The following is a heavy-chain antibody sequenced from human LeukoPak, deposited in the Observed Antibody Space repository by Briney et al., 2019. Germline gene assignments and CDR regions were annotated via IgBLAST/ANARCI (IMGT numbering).Heavy chain of an antibody. J-gene: IGHJ4*02. D-gene: IGHD6-13*01. V-gene: IGHV3-30*02. CDR1: GFTFSSYG. CDR2: IGYDGRNK. CDR3: AKDHQDPPYSSSWYFDY. Sequence: GGSLRLSCAASGFTFSSYGIHWVRQAPGKGLEWVTFIGYDGRNKYYADSVKGRFTISRDNSKNTLYLQMNSLRAEDTAVYYCAKDHQDPPYSSSWYFDYWGQGTLVTVSS.